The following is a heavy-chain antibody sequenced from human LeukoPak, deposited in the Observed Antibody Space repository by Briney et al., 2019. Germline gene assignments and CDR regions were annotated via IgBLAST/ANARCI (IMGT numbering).Heavy chain of an antibody. CDR3: ARSYYDSSGYYTPLGY. D-gene: IGHD3-22*01. V-gene: IGHV1-69*04. J-gene: IGHJ4*02. CDR1: GGTFSSYA. CDR2: IIPIFGIA. Sequence: SVKVSCKASGGTFSSYAISWVRQAPGQGLEWMGRIIPIFGIANYAQKFQGRVTITADKSTSTAYMELISLRSEDTAVYYCARSYYDSSGYYTPLGYWGQGTLVTVSS.